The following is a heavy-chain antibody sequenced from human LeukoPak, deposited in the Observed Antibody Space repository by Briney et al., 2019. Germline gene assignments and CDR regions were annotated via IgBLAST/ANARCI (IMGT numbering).Heavy chain of an antibody. J-gene: IGHJ4*02. Sequence: SETLSLTCAVYGGSLSGYYWSWIRQPPGKGLEWIGEINHSGSTNYNPSLKSRVTISVDTSKNQFSLKLSSVTAADTAVYYCARGRGGYYYDSNWGQGTLVTVSS. CDR2: INHSGST. D-gene: IGHD3-22*01. CDR3: ARGRGGYYYDSN. CDR1: GGSLSGYY. V-gene: IGHV4-34*01.